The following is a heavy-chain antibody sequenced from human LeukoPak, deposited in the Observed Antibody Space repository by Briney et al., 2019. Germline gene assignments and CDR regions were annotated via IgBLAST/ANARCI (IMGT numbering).Heavy chain of an antibody. Sequence: GGSLRLSCAASGFTFDDYAMHWVRQAPGKGLEWVSLISWDGGSTYYADSVKGRFTISRDNSKNSLYLQMNSLRAEDTALYYCAKDWSREYYYMDVWGKGTTVTVSS. CDR2: ISWDGGST. CDR1: GFTFDDYA. V-gene: IGHV3-43D*03. J-gene: IGHJ6*03. D-gene: IGHD3-3*01. CDR3: AKDWSREYYYMDV.